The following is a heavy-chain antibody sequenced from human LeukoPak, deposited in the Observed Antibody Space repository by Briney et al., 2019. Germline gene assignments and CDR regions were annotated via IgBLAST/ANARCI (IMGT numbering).Heavy chain of an antibody. J-gene: IGHJ4*02. D-gene: IGHD6-19*01. CDR3: ASGRYSSGWYDAYYFDY. CDR2: IYTSGST. CDR1: GGSISSYY. Sequence: TSETLSLTCTVSGGSISSYYWSWIRQPAGKGLEWIGCIYTSGSTNYNPSFKSRVTMPVDTSKNQFSLKLSSVTAADTAVYYCASGRYSSGWYDAYYFDYWGQGTLVTVSS. V-gene: IGHV4-4*07.